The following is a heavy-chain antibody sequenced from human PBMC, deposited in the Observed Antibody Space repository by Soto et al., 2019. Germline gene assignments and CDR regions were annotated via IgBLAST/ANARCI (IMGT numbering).Heavy chain of an antibody. CDR2: ISSSGSTI. V-gene: IGHV3-11*01. J-gene: IGHJ6*03. Sequence: GESLKISCAASGFTFSDYYMSWIRQAPGKGLEWVSYISSSGSTIYYADSVKGRFTISRDNAKNSLYLQMNSLRAEDTAVYYCARRRCTNGVCYTYYYYMDVWGKGTTVTVSS. CDR1: GFTFSDYY. CDR3: ARRRCTNGVCYTYYYYMDV. D-gene: IGHD2-8*01.